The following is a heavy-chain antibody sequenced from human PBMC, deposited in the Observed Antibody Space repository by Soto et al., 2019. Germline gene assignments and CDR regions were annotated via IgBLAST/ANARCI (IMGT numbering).Heavy chain of an antibody. CDR3: ARDRSSRGYSGYEAAYYFDY. Sequence: GGSLRLSCAASGFTFSSYGMHWVRQAPGKGLEWVAVIWYDGSNKYYADSVKGRFTISRDNSKNTLYLQMNSLRAEDTAVYYCARDRSSRGYSGYEAAYYFDYWGQGTLVTVSS. V-gene: IGHV3-33*01. J-gene: IGHJ4*02. D-gene: IGHD5-12*01. CDR1: GFTFSSYG. CDR2: IWYDGSNK.